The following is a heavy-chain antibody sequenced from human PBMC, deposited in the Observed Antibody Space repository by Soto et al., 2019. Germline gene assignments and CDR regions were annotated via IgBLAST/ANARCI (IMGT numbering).Heavy chain of an antibody. CDR2: IYYSGST. CDR1: GGSISISSYY. CDR3: ARLVGSSGTWFDP. V-gene: IGHV4-39*01. D-gene: IGHD6-19*01. Sequence: SETLSLTCTVSGGSISISSYYWGWIRKPPGKGLEWIGSIYYSGSTYYNPSLKSRVTISVDTSKNQFSLKLSSVTAADTVLYYCARLVGSSGTWFDPWGQGTLVIVFS. J-gene: IGHJ5*02.